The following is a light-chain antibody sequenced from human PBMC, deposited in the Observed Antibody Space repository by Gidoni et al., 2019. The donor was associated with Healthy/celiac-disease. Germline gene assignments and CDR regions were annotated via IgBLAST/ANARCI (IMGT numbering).Light chain of an antibody. J-gene: IGLJ3*02. CDR1: SSNIGNNY. CDR2: EDN. Sequence: QSVLTQPPSVSAAPGQKVTISCSGSSSNIGNNYVSWYQQLPGTAPKLLIFEDNRRPLGIPDRFSGSKSGTSATLDIIGLQSGDEADYYCVTWDSSMSVLFGGGTKLTVL. V-gene: IGLV1-51*01. CDR3: VTWDSSMSVL.